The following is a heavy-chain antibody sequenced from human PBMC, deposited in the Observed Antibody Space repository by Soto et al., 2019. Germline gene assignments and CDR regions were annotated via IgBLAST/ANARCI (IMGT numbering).Heavy chain of an antibody. CDR1: GFTFSSYA. Sequence: PGGSLSLSCAASGFTFSSYAMSWVRQAPGKGLEWVSAISGSGGSTYYADSVKGRFTISRDNSKNTLYLQMNSLRAEDTAVYYCAKDRYYYDSSGYRYFDYWGQGTLVTVSS. CDR3: AKDRYYYDSSGYRYFDY. J-gene: IGHJ4*02. D-gene: IGHD3-22*01. CDR2: ISGSGGST. V-gene: IGHV3-23*01.